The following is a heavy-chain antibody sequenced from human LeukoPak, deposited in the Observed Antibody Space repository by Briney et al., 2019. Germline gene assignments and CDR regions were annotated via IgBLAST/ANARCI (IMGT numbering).Heavy chain of an antibody. CDR1: GFTSSSYA. CDR3: AKAAAAPGFDF. J-gene: IGHJ4*02. CDR2: VSGSGDRM. V-gene: IGHV3-23*01. Sequence: GGSRRLSCAASGFTSSSYALNWVRQAPGKGLEWVATVSGSGDRMYHADSVKGRFTISRDNSKNTIYLQMNSLRAEDTALYYCAKAAAAPGFDFWGQGTLVTVSS. D-gene: IGHD6-13*01.